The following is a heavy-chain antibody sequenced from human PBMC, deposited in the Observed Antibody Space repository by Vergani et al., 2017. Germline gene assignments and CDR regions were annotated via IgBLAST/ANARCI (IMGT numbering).Heavy chain of an antibody. D-gene: IGHD3-16*01. V-gene: IGHV3-30-3*01. CDR2: ISYDGSNK. J-gene: IGHJ3*02. CDR1: GFTFSSYA. Sequence: QVQLVESGGGVVQPGRSLRLSCAASGFTFSSYAMHWVRQAPGKGLEWVAVISYDGSNKYYADSVKGRFTISRDNSKNTLYLQMNSLRAEDTAVYYCARDWGRYGVRDAFDIGGQGTMVTVSS. CDR3: ARDWGRYGVRDAFDI.